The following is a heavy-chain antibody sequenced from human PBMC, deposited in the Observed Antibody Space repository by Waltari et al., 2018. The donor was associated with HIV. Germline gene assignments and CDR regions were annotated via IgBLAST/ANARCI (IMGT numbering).Heavy chain of an antibody. CDR2: ISSESTNI. V-gene: IGHV3-48*02. CDR1: GFTFSQYG. CDR3: ARDTLNFYFGLDV. J-gene: IGHJ6*02. Sequence: EEQLVEAGGGGVIKPGESLSLSCVGSGFTFSQYGMNWVRQAPGKGLEGIAYISSESTNIQYADSVKGRFTVSRDNAKESLYLQMNSLRDGDTAVYYCARDTLNFYFGLDVWGQGTTVTVSS. D-gene: IGHD3-9*01.